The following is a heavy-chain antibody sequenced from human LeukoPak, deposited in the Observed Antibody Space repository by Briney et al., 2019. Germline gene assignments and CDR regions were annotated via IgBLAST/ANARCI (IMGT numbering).Heavy chain of an antibody. Sequence: PGGSLRLSCAASGFTFSSYAMHWVRQAPGKGLEWVAVISYDGSNKYYADSVKGRFTIPRDNSKNTLYLQMNSLRAEDTAVYYCAREEDAFDIWGQGTMVTVSS. CDR3: AREEDAFDI. CDR2: ISYDGSNK. CDR1: GFTFSSYA. J-gene: IGHJ3*02. V-gene: IGHV3-30*04.